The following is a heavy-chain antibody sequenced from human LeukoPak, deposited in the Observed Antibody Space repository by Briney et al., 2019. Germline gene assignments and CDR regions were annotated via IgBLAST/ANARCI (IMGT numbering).Heavy chain of an antibody. CDR3: ARTVAGYYYYYGMDV. CDR2: INHSGST. CDR1: GGSFSGYY. V-gene: IGHV4-34*01. Sequence: SETLSLTSAVYGGSFSGYYWSWIRQPPGKGLEWIGEINHSGSTNYNPSLKSRVTISVDTSKNQFSLKLSSVTAADTAVYYCARTVAGYYYYYGMDVWGQGTTVTVSS. J-gene: IGHJ6*02. D-gene: IGHD6-19*01.